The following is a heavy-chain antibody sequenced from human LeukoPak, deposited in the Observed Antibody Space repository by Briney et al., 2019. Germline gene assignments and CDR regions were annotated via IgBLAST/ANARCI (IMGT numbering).Heavy chain of an antibody. CDR2: IRYDGSNK. D-gene: IGHD2-2*01. Sequence: SGGSLRLSCAASGFTFSSYGMHWVRQAPGKGLEWVAFIRYDGSNKYYADSVKGRFTISRDNSKNTLYLQMNSLRAEDTAVYYCAKDPARYCSSTSCYAKPPLFDPWGQGTLVTVSS. CDR3: AKDPARYCSSTSCYAKPPLFDP. CDR1: GFTFSSYG. V-gene: IGHV3-30*02. J-gene: IGHJ5*02.